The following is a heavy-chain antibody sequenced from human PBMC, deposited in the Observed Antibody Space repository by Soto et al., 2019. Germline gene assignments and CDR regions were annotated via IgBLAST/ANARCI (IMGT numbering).Heavy chain of an antibody. CDR2: IYHSGST. CDR3: AGTSGGNSGAYFDY. J-gene: IGHJ4*02. V-gene: IGHV4-4*02. Sequence: SETLSLTCAVSGGFISSSNWWSWVRQPPGKGLEWIGEIYHSGSTNYNPSLKSRVTISVDKSKNQFSLKLSSVTAADTAVYYCAGTSGGNSGAYFDYWGQGTLVTVSS. D-gene: IGHD2-21*02. CDR1: GGFISSSNW.